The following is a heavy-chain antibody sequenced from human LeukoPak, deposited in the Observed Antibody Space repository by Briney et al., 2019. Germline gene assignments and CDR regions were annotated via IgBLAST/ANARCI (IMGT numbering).Heavy chain of an antibody. CDR1: GGSISSSSYY. CDR2: IYYSGST. CDR3: ARRGVSSGPYYYGMDV. V-gene: IGHV4-39*01. D-gene: IGHD6-19*01. J-gene: IGHJ6*02. Sequence: SETLSLTCTVSGGSISSSSYYWGWIRQPPGKGLEWIGSIYYSGSTYYNPSLKSRVTISVDTSKNQFSLKLSSVTAADTAVYYCARRGVSSGPYYYGMDVWGQGTTVTVSS.